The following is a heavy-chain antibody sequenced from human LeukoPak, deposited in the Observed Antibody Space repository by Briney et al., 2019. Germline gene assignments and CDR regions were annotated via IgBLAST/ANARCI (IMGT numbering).Heavy chain of an antibody. V-gene: IGHV1-2*02. J-gene: IGHJ4*02. CDR2: INPNSGGT. Sequence: ASVKVSCKASGYTFTGYYMHWVRQAPGQGLEWMGWINPNSGGTNYAQKFQGRVTMTRNTSISTAYMELSRLRSDDTAVYYCAFTIFGGGGFDYWGQGTLVTVSS. CDR3: AFTIFGGGGFDY. D-gene: IGHD3-3*01. CDR1: GYTFTGYY.